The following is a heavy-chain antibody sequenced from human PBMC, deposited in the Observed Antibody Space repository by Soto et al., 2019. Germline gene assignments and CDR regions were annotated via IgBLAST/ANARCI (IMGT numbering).Heavy chain of an antibody. J-gene: IGHJ6*02. D-gene: IGHD6-13*01. Sequence: SVKVSCKASGYTFTSYGISWVRQAPGQGLEWMGGIIPIFGTANYAQKFQGRVTITADESTSTAYMELSSLRSEDTAVYYCASPRRIAAAGYYYYGMDVWGQGTTVTVSS. CDR1: GYTFTSYG. CDR2: IIPIFGTA. V-gene: IGHV1-69*13. CDR3: ASPRRIAAAGYYYYGMDV.